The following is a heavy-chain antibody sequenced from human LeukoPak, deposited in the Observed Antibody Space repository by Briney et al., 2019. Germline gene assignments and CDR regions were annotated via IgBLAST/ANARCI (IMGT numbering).Heavy chain of an antibody. D-gene: IGHD4-23*01. J-gene: IGHJ6*02. CDR2: IIPVLDTT. Sequence: VASVKVSCTASGGTFYSYSISWVRQAPGQGLEWMGIIIPVLDTTKSAQKFQGRVTITADKSTNIAFMELSSLRSEDTAVYYCARGGNSGFSYYSHGLDVWGQGTTVTVSS. CDR1: GGTFYSYS. CDR3: ARGGNSGFSYYSHGLDV. V-gene: IGHV1-69*08.